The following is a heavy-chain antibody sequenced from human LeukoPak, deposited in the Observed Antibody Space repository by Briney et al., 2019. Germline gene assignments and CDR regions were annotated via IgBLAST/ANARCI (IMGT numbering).Heavy chain of an antibody. J-gene: IGHJ4*02. CDR2: IYYSGST. Sequence: SETLSLTCTVSGGSISSYYWSWIRQPPGKGLEWIGYIYYSGSTNYNPSLKSRVTISVDTSKNQFSLKLNSVTAADTAVYYCARQSGSYTLYYFDYWGQGTLVPVSS. V-gene: IGHV4-59*08. D-gene: IGHD1-26*01. CDR3: ARQSGSYTLYYFDY. CDR1: GGSISSYY.